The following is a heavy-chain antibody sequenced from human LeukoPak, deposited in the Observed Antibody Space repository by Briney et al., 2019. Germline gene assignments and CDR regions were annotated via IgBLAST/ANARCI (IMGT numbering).Heavy chain of an antibody. CDR1: GYTFTSYD. CDR2: MKPNSGNT. CDR3: ARGLSSGWQTAFDS. V-gene: IGHV1-8*01. Sequence: ASVKVSCKASGYTFTSYDINWVRQATGQGLEWMGWMKPNSGNTGYAQTFQGRVSMTRNTSISTAYMELSSLRSEDTAVYYCARGLSSGWQTAFDSWGQGTLVTVSS. J-gene: IGHJ4*02. D-gene: IGHD6-19*01.